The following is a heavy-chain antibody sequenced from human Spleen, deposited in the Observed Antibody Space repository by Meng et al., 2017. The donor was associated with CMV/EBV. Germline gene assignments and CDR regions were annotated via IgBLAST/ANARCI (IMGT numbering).Heavy chain of an antibody. CDR2: ISNSGALM. CDR3: VRGINSYYSPYGMDV. J-gene: IGHJ6*02. V-gene: IGHV3-48*03. D-gene: IGHD5-24*01. CDR1: GFTFRTYE. Sequence: GGSLRLSCAASGFTFRTYEMNWVRQAPGKGLEWVSYISNSGALMYYADSVKGRFTISRDNARNSLYLQMNSLTAEDTAFYYCVRGINSYYSPYGMDVWGQGTTVTVSS.